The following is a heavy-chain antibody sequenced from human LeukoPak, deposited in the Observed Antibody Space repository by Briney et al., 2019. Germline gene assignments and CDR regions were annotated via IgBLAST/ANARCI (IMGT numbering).Heavy chain of an antibody. CDR2: IWYDGSNK. Sequence: GGSLRLSCAASGFTFSSYGMHWVRQAPGKGLEWVAVIWYDGSNKYYADSVKGRFTISRDNSKNTLYLQMNSLRAEDTAVYYCARPPSSGYSSGWYAYWGQGTLVTVSS. CDR3: ARPPSSGYSSGWYAY. D-gene: IGHD6-19*01. J-gene: IGHJ4*02. CDR1: GFTFSSYG. V-gene: IGHV3-33*01.